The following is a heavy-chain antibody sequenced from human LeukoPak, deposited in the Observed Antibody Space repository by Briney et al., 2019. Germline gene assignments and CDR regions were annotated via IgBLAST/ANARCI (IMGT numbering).Heavy chain of an antibody. D-gene: IGHD5-18*01. J-gene: IGHJ6*02. V-gene: IGHV5-51*01. Sequence: GESLKISCKGSGYTFSTSWIAWVRQMPGKGLEWMGIIYPGDSDTTYSPSFQGQVTISADKSISTAYLQWSSLKASDTAMYYCARCGYSSYGMDVWGLGTTVTVSS. CDR2: IYPGDSDT. CDR1: GYTFSTSW. CDR3: ARCGYSSYGMDV.